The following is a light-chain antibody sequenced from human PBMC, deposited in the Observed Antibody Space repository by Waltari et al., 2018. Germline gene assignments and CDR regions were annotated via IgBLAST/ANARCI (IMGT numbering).Light chain of an antibody. Sequence: YVVTQPPSVSVAPGKTARLTCGGENIESKSVNWYQQKPGQAPVLVMFYDRDRPSGSPERFSGSNCGNTATLTISWVEAGDEADYHCQVWDDTNNSGVFGGGTKLNVL. V-gene: IGLV3-21*04. J-gene: IGLJ3*02. CDR1: NIESKS. CDR2: YDR. CDR3: QVWDDTNNSGV.